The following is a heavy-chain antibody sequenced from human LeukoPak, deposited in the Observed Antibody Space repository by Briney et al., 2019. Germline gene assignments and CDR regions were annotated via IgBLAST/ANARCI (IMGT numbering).Heavy chain of an antibody. CDR1: GGTFSSYA. V-gene: IGHV1-8*02. D-gene: IGHD3-10*01. CDR2: MNPNSGNT. CDR3: ARGGYYGSGNNWFDP. J-gene: IGHJ5*02. Sequence: GASVKVSCKASGGTFSSYAISWVRQAPGQGLEWMGWMNPNSGNTGYAQKFQGRVTMTRNTSISTAYMELSSLRSEDTAVYYCARGGYYGSGNNWFDPWGQGTLVTVSS.